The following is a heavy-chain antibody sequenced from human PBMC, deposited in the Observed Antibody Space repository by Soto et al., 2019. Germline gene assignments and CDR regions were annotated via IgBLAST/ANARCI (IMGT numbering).Heavy chain of an antibody. J-gene: IGHJ6*02. CDR2: VSGSGETT. CDR3: GKATNFGVGPDYYYYCCMDV. Sequence: PGGSLRLSCAASGFTFSSYAMSWVRQAPGKGLEWVSTVSGSGETTYYTDSVKSRFTISGDNSKSTLYLQMTSLRGEDTAVYYCGKATNFGVGPDYYYYCCMDVWGQGTRVTVSS. CDR1: GFTFSSYA. V-gene: IGHV3-23*01. D-gene: IGHD3-3*01.